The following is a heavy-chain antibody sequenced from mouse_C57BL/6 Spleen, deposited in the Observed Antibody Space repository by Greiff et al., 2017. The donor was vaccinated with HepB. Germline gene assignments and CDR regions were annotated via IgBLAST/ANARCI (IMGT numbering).Heavy chain of an antibody. D-gene: IGHD2-2*01. V-gene: IGHV7-1*01. CDR2: SRNKANDYKT. J-gene: IGHJ4*01. CDR1: GFTFSDFY. CDR3: AREGYYYAMDY. Sequence: EVMLVESGGGLVQSGRSLRLSCATSGFTFSDFYMEWVRQAPGKGLEWIAESRNKANDYKTEYSASVKGRFIVSRETSPSNLYLQMNALRAEDTAIYYCAREGYYYAMDYWGQGTSVTVSS.